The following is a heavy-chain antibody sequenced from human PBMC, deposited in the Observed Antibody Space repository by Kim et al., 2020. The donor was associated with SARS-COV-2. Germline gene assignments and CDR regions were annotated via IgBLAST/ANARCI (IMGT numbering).Heavy chain of an antibody. CDR3: GRSDYGNNQVDF. CDR1: GFTFRNYY. V-gene: IGHV3-48*04. J-gene: IGHJ4*02. CDR2: ISRSSETT. D-gene: IGHD4-17*01. Sequence: GGSLRLSCAVSGFTFRNYYINWLRQAPGKGLEWISYISRSSETTYYADSVRGRFTISRDNAKNSLYLQMNSLRVEDTAVYYCGRSDYGNNQVDFCGQGTLVTLSS.